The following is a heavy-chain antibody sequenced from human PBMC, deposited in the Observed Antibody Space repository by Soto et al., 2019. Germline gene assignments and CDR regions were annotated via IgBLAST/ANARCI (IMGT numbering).Heavy chain of an antibody. J-gene: IGHJ6*02. V-gene: IGHV3-23*01. CDR2: ISGSGGSA. D-gene: IGHD3-3*01. CDR1: GFTFSSYA. Sequence: GGSLRLSCAASGFTFSSYAMSWVRQAPGKGLEWVSAISGSGGSAYYADSVKGRFTISRDNSKNTLYLQMNSLRAEDTAVYYCAKESYYDFWSGENYYYGMDVWGQGTTVTVSS. CDR3: AKESYYDFWSGENYYYGMDV.